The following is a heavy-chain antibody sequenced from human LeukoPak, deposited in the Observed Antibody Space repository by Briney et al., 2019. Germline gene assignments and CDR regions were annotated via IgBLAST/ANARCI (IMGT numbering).Heavy chain of an antibody. Sequence: PGRSLRLSCAASGFTFDDYAMHWVRQAPGKGLEWVSGISWNSGSIGYADSVKGRFTISRDNAKNSLYLQMNSLRAEDTALYYCAKGDYDSSGYRGGSWFDPWGQGTLVTVSS. CDR3: AKGDYDSSGYRGGSWFDP. CDR2: ISWNSGSI. D-gene: IGHD3-22*01. J-gene: IGHJ5*02. CDR1: GFTFDDYA. V-gene: IGHV3-9*01.